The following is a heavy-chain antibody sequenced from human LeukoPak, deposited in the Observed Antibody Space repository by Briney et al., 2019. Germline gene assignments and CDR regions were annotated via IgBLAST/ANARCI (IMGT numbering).Heavy chain of an antibody. CDR1: GFTFSNYW. Sequence: PGGSLRLSCAGSGFTFSNYWMAWVRQAPGKGLEWVANIKQDGSTKYYVDSVKGRFTISRDNSKNSLFLQMNRLRAEDTAVYYCATDPPWTNDAFDIWGQGTMVTVSS. CDR3: ATDPPWTNDAFDI. D-gene: IGHD1-1*01. CDR2: IKQDGSTK. J-gene: IGHJ3*02. V-gene: IGHV3-7*01.